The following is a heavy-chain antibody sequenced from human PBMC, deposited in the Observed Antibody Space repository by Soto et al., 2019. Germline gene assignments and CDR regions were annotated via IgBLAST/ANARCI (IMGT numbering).Heavy chain of an antibody. CDR2: IYYSGST. CDR1: GGSISSYY. J-gene: IGHJ5*02. Sequence: SETLSLTCTVSGGSISSYYWSWIRQPPGKGLEWIGYIYYSGSTNYNPSLKSRVTMSVDTSKSQFSLRLSSVTAADTAVYYCARDRLASTGWPEAWGQGALVTVSS. CDR3: ARDRLASTGWPEA. V-gene: IGHV4-59*01. D-gene: IGHD3-3*02.